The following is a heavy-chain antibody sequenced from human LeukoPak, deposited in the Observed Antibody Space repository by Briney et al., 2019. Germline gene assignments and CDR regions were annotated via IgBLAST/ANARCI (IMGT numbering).Heavy chain of an antibody. CDR2: IYYSGST. D-gene: IGHD4-23*01. V-gene: IGHV4-59*08. J-gene: IGHJ3*02. CDR3: AGLFYGGKGHDAFDI. CDR1: GGSISSYY. Sequence: SETLSLTCTVSGGSISSYYWSWIRQPPGKGLEWIGYIYYSGSTNYNPSLKSRVTISVDTSKNQFSLKLSSVTAADTAVYYCAGLFYGGKGHDAFDIWGQGTMVTVSS.